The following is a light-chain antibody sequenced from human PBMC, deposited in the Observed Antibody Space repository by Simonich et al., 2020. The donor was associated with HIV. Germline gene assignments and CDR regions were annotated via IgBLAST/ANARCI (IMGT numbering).Light chain of an antibody. J-gene: IGLJ3*02. V-gene: IGLV3-1*01. CDR1: KLGDRY. CDR3: QAWDRSTAV. Sequence: SYELTQPPSVSVSPGQTASITCSGDKLGDRYASWYQQKPGQSPVLVNYEDNKRPSGIPEQFSGSNSGNTATLTISGTQAMNEADYYCQAWDRSTAVFGGGTKLTVL. CDR2: EDN.